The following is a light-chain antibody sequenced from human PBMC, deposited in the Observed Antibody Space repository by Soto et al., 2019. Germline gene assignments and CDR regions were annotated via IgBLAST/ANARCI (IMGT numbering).Light chain of an antibody. Sequence: QSVLIQPPSVSGAPGQTVTISCSGSSSNIGDNAVTWYQQVPGKAPTLLIYYDDLLPPGGSDRFSGSKSGTSASLAISGLLPEDEADYYCAARDDRLKARVFGGGTKLTVL. CDR1: SSNIGDNA. V-gene: IGLV1-36*01. J-gene: IGLJ2*01. CDR3: AARDDRLKARV. CDR2: YDD.